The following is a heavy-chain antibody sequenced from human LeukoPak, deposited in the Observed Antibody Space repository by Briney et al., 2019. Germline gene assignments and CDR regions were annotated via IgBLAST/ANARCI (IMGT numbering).Heavy chain of an antibody. J-gene: IGHJ6*02. CDR3: ARDPLGWELLGLYYYYGMDV. CDR1: GFTFSSYG. V-gene: IGHV3-33*01. D-gene: IGHD1-26*01. CDR2: IWYDGSNK. Sequence: GGSLRLSCAASGFTFSSYGMHWVRQAPGKGLEWVAVIWYDGSNKYYADSVKGRFTFSRDNSKNTLYLQMNSLRAEDTAVYYCARDPLGWELLGLYYYYGMDVWGQGTTVTVSS.